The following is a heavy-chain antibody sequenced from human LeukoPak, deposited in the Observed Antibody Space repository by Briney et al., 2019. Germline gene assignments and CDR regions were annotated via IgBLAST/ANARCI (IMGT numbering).Heavy chain of an antibody. D-gene: IGHD3-22*01. V-gene: IGHV4-59*08. J-gene: IGHJ4*02. CDR3: ARALPTQDSSGKGFDY. Sequence: SETLSLTCIVSGGSISSYYWSWIRQPPGKGLEWIGYIYYTGSTNYNPSLKSRVTISVDTSKNQLSLKLRSVTAADTAVYYCARALPTQDSSGKGFDYWGQGTLVTVSS. CDR2: IYYTGST. CDR1: GGSISSYY.